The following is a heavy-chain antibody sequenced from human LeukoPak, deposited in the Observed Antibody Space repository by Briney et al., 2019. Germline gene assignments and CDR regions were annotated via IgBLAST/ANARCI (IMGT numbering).Heavy chain of an antibody. CDR2: ISSSSSYI. J-gene: IGHJ4*02. D-gene: IGHD6-19*01. V-gene: IGHV3-21*01. Sequence: GGSLRLSCVASGFTFSSYIMNWVRQAPGKGLEWVSYISSSSSYIYYADSVKGRFTISRDNAKNSLYLQMNSLSAEDTAVYYCASLPWLVRWVYYWGQGTLVTVSS. CDR1: GFTFSSYI. CDR3: ASLPWLVRWVYY.